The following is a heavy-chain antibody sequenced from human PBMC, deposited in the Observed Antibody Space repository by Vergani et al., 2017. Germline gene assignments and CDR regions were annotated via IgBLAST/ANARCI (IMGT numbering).Heavy chain of an antibody. V-gene: IGHV5-51*01. CDR1: GYSFTSYW. D-gene: IGHD3-9*01. CDR3: AGSHYDILTGHFGSFDY. J-gene: IGHJ4*02. Sequence: EVQLVQSGAEVKKPGESLKISCKCSGYSFTSYWIGWVRQMPGKGLEWMGIIYPGDSDTRYSPSFQGQVTISADKSISTAYLQGSSLKASDTAMYYCAGSHYDILTGHFGSFDYWGQGTLVTVSS. CDR2: IYPGDSDT.